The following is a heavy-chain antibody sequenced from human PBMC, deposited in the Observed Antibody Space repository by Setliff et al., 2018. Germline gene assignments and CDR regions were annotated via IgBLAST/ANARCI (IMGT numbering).Heavy chain of an antibody. J-gene: IGHJ4*02. CDR2: ISSSAITT. V-gene: IGHV3-48*03. CDR3: FGAGTCSY. D-gene: IGHD3-10*01. CDR1: GFTFSTYE. Sequence: GGSLRLSCVASGFTFSTYEMNWVRQAPGKGLEWISYISSSAITTYYADSVKGRFTISRDNAKNSLSLQMNSLRTEDTAVYYCFGAGTCSYWGQGTLVTVS.